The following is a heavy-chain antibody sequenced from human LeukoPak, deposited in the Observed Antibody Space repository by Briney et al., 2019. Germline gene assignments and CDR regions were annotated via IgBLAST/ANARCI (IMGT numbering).Heavy chain of an antibody. J-gene: IGHJ4*02. D-gene: IGHD1-26*01. CDR3: ARDSSGSERFFDY. CDR2: IYTSENT. V-gene: IGHV4-59*01. Sequence: PSETLSLTCTVSGDSISNYFWSWIRQPPGKGLEWIGYIYTSENTNYNPSLKSRVTISVDTSKNQFSLKLSSVTAADTAVYYCARDSSGSERFFDYWGQGTLVTVSS. CDR1: GDSISNYF.